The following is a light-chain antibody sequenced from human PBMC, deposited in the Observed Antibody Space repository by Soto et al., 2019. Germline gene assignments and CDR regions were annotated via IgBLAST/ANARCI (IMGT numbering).Light chain of an antibody. CDR1: HNISSN. CDR2: ASS. V-gene: IGKV1-39*01. J-gene: IGKJ4*01. CDR3: QQSYSTPLT. Sequence: DIQMTQSPSSLSASVGDRDTITCRASHNISSNLNWYQQKPGKAPNFLIFASSSLQSGVPSRFSGSGSGTGFTLTISSLQPEDFSTYYCQQSYSTPLTFGGGTKVEIK.